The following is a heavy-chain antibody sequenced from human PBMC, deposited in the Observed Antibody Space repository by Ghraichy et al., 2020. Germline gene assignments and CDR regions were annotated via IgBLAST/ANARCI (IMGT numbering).Heavy chain of an antibody. J-gene: IGHJ4*02. CDR1: RVSMSTYY. V-gene: IGHV4-59*03. Sequence: QTLSLTCQVSRVSMSTYYWSWIRQPPGKGLEWIGCFSYSGNTNYNPSLKSRVTISVDTSKNQFSLKLSSVTAADTAVYYCAMGNGDYHFDYWGQGTLVTVSS. CDR2: FSYSGNT. CDR3: AMGNGDYHFDY. D-gene: IGHD4-17*01.